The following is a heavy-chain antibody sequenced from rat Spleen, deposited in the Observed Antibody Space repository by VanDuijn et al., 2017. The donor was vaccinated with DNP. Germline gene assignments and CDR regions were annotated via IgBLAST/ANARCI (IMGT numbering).Heavy chain of an antibody. V-gene: IGHV5-31*01. CDR3: GTVVHGGYEDWFSY. J-gene: IGHJ3*01. Sequence: EVQLVESGGDLVQPGRSLKLSCVASGFTFNNYWMTWIRQVPGKGLEWVASITSGGGSTFYPDSVKGRFTISRDNTKNTLYLQMDSLRSEDTATYYCGTVVHGGYEDWFSYWGQGTLVTVSS. D-gene: IGHD1-11*01. CDR1: GFTFNNYW. CDR2: ITSGGGST.